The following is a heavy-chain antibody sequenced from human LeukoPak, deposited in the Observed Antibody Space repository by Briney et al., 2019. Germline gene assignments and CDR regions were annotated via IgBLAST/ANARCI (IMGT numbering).Heavy chain of an antibody. CDR3: ARRRAHYYDSSGYYSRPQKTFDI. V-gene: IGHV4-38-2*02. Sequence: SETLSLTCTVSGYSISSGYYWGWIRQPPGKGLEWIGSIYHSGSTYYNPSLKSRVSMSVDTSKNQFSLKVNSVTAADTAIYYCARRRAHYYDSSGYYSRPQKTFDIWGQGTMVTVSS. J-gene: IGHJ3*02. CDR2: IYHSGST. CDR1: GYSISSGYY. D-gene: IGHD3-22*01.